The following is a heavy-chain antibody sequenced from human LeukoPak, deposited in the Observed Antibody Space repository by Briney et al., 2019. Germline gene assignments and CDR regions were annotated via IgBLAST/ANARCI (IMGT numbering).Heavy chain of an antibody. CDR2: IYLDDDK. V-gene: IGHV2-5*02. J-gene: IGHJ4*02. Sequence: ESGPTLVKPTQTLTLTRTFSGFSLSTYGVGVGWIRQPPGKALEWLALIYLDDDKRYSPSLKSRLTITKDTSKNQVVLTMTNMDPVDTATYYCAHSNSSAPLDYWGQGTLVTVSS. D-gene: IGHD3-22*01. CDR1: GFSLSTYGVG. CDR3: AHSNSSAPLDY.